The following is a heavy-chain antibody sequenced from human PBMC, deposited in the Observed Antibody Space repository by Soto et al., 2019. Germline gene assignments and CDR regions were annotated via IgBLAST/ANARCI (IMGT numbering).Heavy chain of an antibody. CDR1: NGSISSPFYY. J-gene: IGHJ6*03. Sequence: QLHLQESGPGLVNPAETLSLTCTVSNGSISSPFYYWGWIRQPPGQGLQWIGSIYYSGSTYYDPSLKSRVTLSVDTSRNRFSLRLNSVTAADTAVYYCASLLFRTLYYYHVDVWGGGTTVTVSS. CDR3: ASLLFRTLYYYHVDV. V-gene: IGHV4-39*02. D-gene: IGHD3-10*01. CDR2: IYYSGST.